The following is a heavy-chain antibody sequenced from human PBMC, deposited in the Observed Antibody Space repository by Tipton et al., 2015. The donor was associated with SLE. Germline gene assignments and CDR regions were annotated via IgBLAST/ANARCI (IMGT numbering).Heavy chain of an antibody. CDR1: GGSFSGYA. Sequence: TLSLTCAVSGGSFSGYAWSWVRQPPGKGLEWIGEVSHSRSTNYNPSLKSRGTISLDTSNNQFSLRLSSVTAADTAVYYCARHDYDDNGYYSHYFDYWGQGTLVTVSS. CDR2: VSHSRST. V-gene: IGHV4-34*01. CDR3: ARHDYDDNGYYSHYFDY. D-gene: IGHD3-22*01. J-gene: IGHJ4*02.